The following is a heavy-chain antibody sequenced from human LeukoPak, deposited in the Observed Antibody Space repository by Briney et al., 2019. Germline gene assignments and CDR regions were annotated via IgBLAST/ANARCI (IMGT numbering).Heavy chain of an antibody. J-gene: IGHJ6*02. CDR2: INTDGSAK. V-gene: IGHV3-7*01. D-gene: IGHD3-3*02. CDR3: ARHFSTYSYGLDV. CDR1: GFTFSNSW. Sequence: SGGCLRLSCAASGFTFSNSWTSWVRQAPGKGLEWVANINTDGSAKYYVDSVKGRFTISRDNAENSLYLQMNSLRPEDTAVYYCARHFSTYSYGLDVWGQGTTVTVSS.